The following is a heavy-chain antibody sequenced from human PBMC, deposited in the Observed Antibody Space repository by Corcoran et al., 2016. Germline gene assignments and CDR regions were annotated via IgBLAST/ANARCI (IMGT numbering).Heavy chain of an antibody. V-gene: IGHV3-30*18. CDR1: GFTFSSYG. Sequence: QVQLVESGGGVVQPGRSLRLSCAASGFTFSSYGMHWVRQAPGKGLEWVAVISYDGSNKYYADSVKGRFTISRDNSKNTLYLQMNSLRAEETPVYYCAKDDRSGYYTPTLDYWGQGTLVTVSS. CDR3: AKDDRSGYYTPTLDY. J-gene: IGHJ4*02. D-gene: IGHD3-22*01. CDR2: ISYDGSNK.